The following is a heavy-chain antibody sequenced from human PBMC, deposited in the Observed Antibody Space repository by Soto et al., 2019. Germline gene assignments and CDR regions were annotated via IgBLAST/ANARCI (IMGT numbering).Heavy chain of an antibody. J-gene: IGHJ6*02. CDR3: AREAYCSGGSCYEHPTYYYYGMDV. Sequence: SETLSLTCTVSGGSISSYYWSWIRQPPGKGLEGIGYIYYGGSTNYNPSLKSRVTISVDTSKNQFSLKLSSVTAADTAVYYCAREAYCSGGSCYEHPTYYYYGMDVWGQGTTVTVSS. CDR2: IYYGGST. V-gene: IGHV4-59*01. CDR1: GGSISSYY. D-gene: IGHD2-15*01.